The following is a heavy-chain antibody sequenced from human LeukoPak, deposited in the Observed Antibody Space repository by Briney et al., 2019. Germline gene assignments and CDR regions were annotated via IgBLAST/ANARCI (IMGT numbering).Heavy chain of an antibody. Sequence: EPSETLSLTCIVSGGSISSISSNNYHWGWIRQPPGKGLEWIGSIYYSGSTYYNPSLKSRVTISVDTSKNQFSLKLSSVTAADTALYYCAREMGVVTAHGIDVWGQGTTVTVSS. J-gene: IGHJ6*02. CDR3: AREMGVVTAHGIDV. D-gene: IGHD4-23*01. CDR2: IYYSGST. V-gene: IGHV4-39*02. CDR1: GGSISSISSNNYH.